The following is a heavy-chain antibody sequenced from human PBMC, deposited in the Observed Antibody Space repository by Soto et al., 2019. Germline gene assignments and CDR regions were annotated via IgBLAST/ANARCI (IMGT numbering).Heavy chain of an antibody. J-gene: IGHJ4*02. D-gene: IGHD6-13*01. Sequence: TSETLSLTCTVSGGSIRSGYYYWSWIRQTPERGLEWCGYVHYSGNTFYNPSLKSRATISLDTSRNQFSLNLSSVTAADSAVYYCAREIMAADHYDYWGQGALVTGSS. V-gene: IGHV4-30-4*01. CDR1: GGSIRSGYYY. CDR3: AREIMAADHYDY. CDR2: VHYSGNT.